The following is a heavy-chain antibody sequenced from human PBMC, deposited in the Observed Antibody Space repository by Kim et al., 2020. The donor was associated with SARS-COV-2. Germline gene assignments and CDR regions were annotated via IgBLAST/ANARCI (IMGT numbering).Heavy chain of an antibody. Sequence: NYNPSLKSRVTISVDTSKNQFSLKLSSVTAADTAVYYCARKTAVTSFDYWGQGTLVTVSS. J-gene: IGHJ4*02. V-gene: IGHV4-34*01. D-gene: IGHD4-17*01. CDR3: ARKTAVTSFDY.